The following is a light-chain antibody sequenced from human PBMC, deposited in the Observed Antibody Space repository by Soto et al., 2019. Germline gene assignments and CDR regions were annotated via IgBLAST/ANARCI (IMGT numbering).Light chain of an antibody. V-gene: IGKV1-5*03. CDR2: KAS. Sequence: DIQMTQSPSTLSASVGDRVTITCRASQSISSWLAWYQQKPGKAPKLLIYKASSLESGVPSRFSGSGSGTAFTLTISSLQPDDIATYYCQQYNSYWTFGQGTKVEIK. CDR3: QQYNSYWT. J-gene: IGKJ1*01. CDR1: QSISSW.